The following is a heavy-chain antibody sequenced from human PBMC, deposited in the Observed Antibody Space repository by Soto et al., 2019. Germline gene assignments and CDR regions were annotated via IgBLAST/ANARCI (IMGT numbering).Heavy chain of an antibody. J-gene: IGHJ4*02. CDR3: ARSRKNTGYSSGWSEYFDY. D-gene: IGHD6-19*01. CDR1: GFTFSSYA. V-gene: IGHV3-30-3*01. CDR2: ISYDGSNK. Sequence: PGGSLRLSCAASGFTFSSYAMHWVRQAPGKGLEWVAVISYDGSNKYYADSVKGRFTISRDNSKNTLYLQMNSLRAEDTAVYYCARSRKNTGYSSGWSEYFDYWGQGTLVTVSS.